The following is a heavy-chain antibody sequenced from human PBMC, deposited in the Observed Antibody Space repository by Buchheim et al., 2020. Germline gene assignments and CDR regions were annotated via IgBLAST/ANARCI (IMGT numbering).Heavy chain of an antibody. CDR3: ARDLGDASRWWEGYCDY. Sequence: QVQLVQSGAEVKKPGASVKVSCKASGYIFRNYAVHWVRQASGQRLEWVGWINAGNGETKNSQKFQDRVTITRDTYANTAYMELTSLTSDDTAVYYCARDLGDASRWWEGYCDYWGQGTL. CDR1: GYIFRNYA. V-gene: IGHV1-3*01. D-gene: IGHD6-19*01. J-gene: IGHJ4*02. CDR2: INAGNGET.